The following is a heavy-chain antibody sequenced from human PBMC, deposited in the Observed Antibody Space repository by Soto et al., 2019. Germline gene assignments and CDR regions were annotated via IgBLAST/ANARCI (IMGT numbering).Heavy chain of an antibody. J-gene: IGHJ6*02. V-gene: IGHV3-23*01. CDR2: ISGSGGST. Sequence: GGSLRLSCAASGFTFSSYAMSWVRQAPGKGLEWVSAISGSGGSTYYADSVKGRFTISRDNSKNTLYLQMNSLRAEDTAVYYCAKDLGYYDFWSGYYTPYYYGMDVWGQGTTVTVSS. CDR1: GFTFSSYA. CDR3: AKDLGYYDFWSGYYTPYYYGMDV. D-gene: IGHD3-3*01.